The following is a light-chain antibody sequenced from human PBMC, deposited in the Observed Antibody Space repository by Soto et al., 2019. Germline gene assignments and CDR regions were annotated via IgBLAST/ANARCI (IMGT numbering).Light chain of an antibody. CDR1: SSNIGNNY. CDR2: DNN. CDR3: GTWDSSLSAGFYV. J-gene: IGLJ1*01. Sequence: QSVLTQPPSVSAAPGQKVTISCSGSSSNIGNNYVSWYQQLPGTAPKLLIYDNNKRPSGIPDRFSGSKSGTSATLGITGLQTGDEADYYCGTWDSSLSAGFYVFGTGXKVTVL. V-gene: IGLV1-51*01.